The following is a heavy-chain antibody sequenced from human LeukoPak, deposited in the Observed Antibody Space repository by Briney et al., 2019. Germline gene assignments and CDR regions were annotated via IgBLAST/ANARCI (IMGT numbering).Heavy chain of an antibody. Sequence: GRSLRLSCAASGFPFSNFGMHWVRQAPGKGLEWVTLIWSNGRNKFYSDSLKGRFTVSRDNAKNMLYLQMDSLRAEDTAVYYCARDSPLDYWGQGTLVNVSS. CDR2: IWSNGRNK. J-gene: IGHJ4*02. CDR1: GFPFSNFG. V-gene: IGHV3-33*01. CDR3: ARDSPLDY.